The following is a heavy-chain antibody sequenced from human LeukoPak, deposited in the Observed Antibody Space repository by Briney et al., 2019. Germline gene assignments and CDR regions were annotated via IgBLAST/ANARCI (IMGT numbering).Heavy chain of an antibody. J-gene: IGHJ5*01. CDR3: AREGRSDRWSSNWFDS. V-gene: IGHV4-59*01. Sequence: SETLSLTCTVSGGSISIYFYSWIRQSPGEGLEWIGYSNYGGSTNYNPSLKSRVTISVDRSKNQFSLKVKSVTAADTAVYYCAREGRSDRWSSNWFDSWGLGTLVTVSS. CDR1: GGSISIYF. D-gene: IGHD2-15*01. CDR2: SNYGGST.